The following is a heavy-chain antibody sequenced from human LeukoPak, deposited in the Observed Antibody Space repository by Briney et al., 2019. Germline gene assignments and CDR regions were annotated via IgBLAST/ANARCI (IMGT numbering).Heavy chain of an antibody. CDR3: AKTAGIAAAADFDY. V-gene: IGHV3-30*04. CDR2: ISYDGSNK. CDR1: GFSFSSYA. D-gene: IGHD6-13*01. J-gene: IGHJ4*02. Sequence: GRSLRLSCAASGFSFSSYAMHWVRQAPGKGLEWVALISYDGSNKKYADSVKGRFTISRDNSKNTLYLQMNSLRAEDTAVYYCAKTAGIAAAADFDYWGQGTLVTVSS.